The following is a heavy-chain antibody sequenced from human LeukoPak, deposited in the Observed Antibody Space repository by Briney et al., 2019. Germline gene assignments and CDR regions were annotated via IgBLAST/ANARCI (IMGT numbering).Heavy chain of an antibody. CDR1: GGTFSSYA. CDR2: IVPIFGTA. V-gene: IGHV1-69*13. Sequence: ASVKVSCKASGGTFSSYAISWVRQAPGQGLEWMGGIVPIFGTANYAQKFQGRVTITADESTSTAYLELSSLRSEDTAVYYCARVSAFGVVITLWGQGTMVTVSS. J-gene: IGHJ3*01. D-gene: IGHD3-3*01. CDR3: ARVSAFGVVITL.